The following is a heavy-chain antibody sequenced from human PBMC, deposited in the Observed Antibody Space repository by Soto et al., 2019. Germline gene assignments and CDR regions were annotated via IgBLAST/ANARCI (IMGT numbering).Heavy chain of an antibody. V-gene: IGHV4-59*01. CDR1: GGSISSYY. D-gene: IGHD3-16*01. J-gene: IGHJ4*02. Sequence: SETLSLTXTVSGGSISSYYWSWIRQPPGKGLEWIGYIYYSGSTNYNPSLKSRVTISVDTSKNQFSLKLSSVTAADTAVYYCARVKRLGEFPEPPDYWGQGTLVTVSS. CDR2: IYYSGST. CDR3: ARVKRLGEFPEPPDY.